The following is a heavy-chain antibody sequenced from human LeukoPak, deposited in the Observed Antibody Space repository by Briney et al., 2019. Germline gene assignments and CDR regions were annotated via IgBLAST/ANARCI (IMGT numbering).Heavy chain of an antibody. D-gene: IGHD4-11*01. J-gene: IGHJ3*02. CDR1: GFTFSTYA. CDR3: ARAVSDVRSYDAFDI. Sequence: VKLGGSLRLSCAASGFTFSTYAMSWVRQAPGKGLEWVSGFSGCGGSTYYADSVKGRFTISRDNSKNTLYLQMNSLRAEDTAVYYCARAVSDVRSYDAFDIWGQGTMVTVSS. V-gene: IGHV3-23*01. CDR2: FSGCGGST.